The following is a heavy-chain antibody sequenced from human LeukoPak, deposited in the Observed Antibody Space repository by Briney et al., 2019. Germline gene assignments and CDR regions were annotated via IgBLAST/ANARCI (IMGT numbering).Heavy chain of an antibody. CDR2: ISSSGSTI. D-gene: IGHD2-2*01. Sequence: GGSLRLSCAASGFTFSSYEVNWVRQAPGKGLEWVSYISSSGSTIYYADSVKGRFTISRDNAKNSLYLQMNSLRAEDTAVYYCASVGSTSYQFDYWGQGTLVTVSS. V-gene: IGHV3-48*03. CDR3: ASVGSTSYQFDY. CDR1: GFTFSSYE. J-gene: IGHJ4*02.